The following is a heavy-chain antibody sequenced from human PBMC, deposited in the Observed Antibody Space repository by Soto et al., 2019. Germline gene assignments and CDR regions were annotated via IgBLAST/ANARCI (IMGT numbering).Heavy chain of an antibody. Sequence: EVQLLESGGGLVQPGGSLRLSCAASGFTFSSYAMSWVRQAPGKGLEWVSAISGSGGSTYYADSVKGRFTISRDNSKNTLYLQMNSLRAEDTAVYYCARPFSSSWYYYYYGMDVGGQGTTVTVSS. CDR2: ISGSGGST. CDR3: ARPFSSSWYYYYYGMDV. V-gene: IGHV3-23*01. J-gene: IGHJ6*02. D-gene: IGHD6-13*01. CDR1: GFTFSSYA.